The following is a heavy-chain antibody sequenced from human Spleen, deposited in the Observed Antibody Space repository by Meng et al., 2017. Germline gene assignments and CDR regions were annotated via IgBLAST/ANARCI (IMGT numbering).Heavy chain of an antibody. J-gene: IGHJ4*02. CDR3: AREPPPYSYGYGTFDY. D-gene: IGHD5-18*01. Sequence: SETLSLTCTVSGGSISRGSYYWNWIRQPAGEGLEWIGRIYTSGSTNYNPSLKSRVTISIDTSKNQFSLKLSSVTAADTAVYYCAREPPPYSYGYGTFDYWGQGTLVTVSS. CDR2: IYTSGST. V-gene: IGHV4-61*02. CDR1: GGSISRGSYY.